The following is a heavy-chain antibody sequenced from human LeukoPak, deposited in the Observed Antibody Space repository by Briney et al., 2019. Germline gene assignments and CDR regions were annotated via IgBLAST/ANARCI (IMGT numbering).Heavy chain of an antibody. J-gene: IGHJ4*02. CDR1: GFTFSSYG. D-gene: IGHD3-22*01. V-gene: IGHV3-30*18. CDR2: ISYDGTNK. CDR3: AKGIDSSGYWADY. Sequence: PGGSLRLSCAASGFTFSSYGIHWVRQAPGKGLEWVAVISYDGTNKYYADSVKGRFTISRDNSKNTLYLQMNSLRAEDTAVYYCAKGIDSSGYWADYWGQGTLVTVSS.